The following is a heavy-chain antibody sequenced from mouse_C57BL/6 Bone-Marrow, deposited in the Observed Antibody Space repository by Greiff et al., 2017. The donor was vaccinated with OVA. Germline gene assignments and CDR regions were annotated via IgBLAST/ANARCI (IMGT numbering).Heavy chain of an antibody. CDR3: ARSHYYGSSSWYFDV. J-gene: IGHJ1*03. D-gene: IGHD1-1*01. CDR2: INPSNGGT. V-gene: IGHV1-53*01. CDR1: GYTFTSYW. Sequence: QVQLQQSGTELVKPGASVKLSCKASGYTFTSYWMHWVKQRPGQGLEWIGNINPSNGGTNYNEKFKSKATLTVDKSSSTAYMQLSSLTSEDSAVYYCARSHYYGSSSWYFDVWGTGTTVTVSS.